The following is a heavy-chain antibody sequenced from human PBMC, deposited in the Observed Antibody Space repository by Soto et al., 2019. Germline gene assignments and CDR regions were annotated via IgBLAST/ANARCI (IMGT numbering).Heavy chain of an antibody. Sequence: QVQLVQSGAEVKKPGSSVKVPCKASGGTFSSYAISWVRQAPGQGLEWMGGIIPISGTANYAQKFQGRVTITADESTSTAYMELRSLRSEDTAVYYCARSHGSSTSGGIYYYYYYGMDALGQG. CDR1: GGTFSSYA. CDR3: ARSHGSSTSGGIYYYYYYGMDA. V-gene: IGHV1-69*01. D-gene: IGHD2-2*01. CDR2: IIPISGTA. J-gene: IGHJ6*02.